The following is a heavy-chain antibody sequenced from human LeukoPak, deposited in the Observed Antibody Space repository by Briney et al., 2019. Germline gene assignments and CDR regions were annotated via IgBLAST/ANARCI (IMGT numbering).Heavy chain of an antibody. CDR1: GFTFSSYA. CDR2: ISYDGSNK. Sequence: PGGSLRLSCAASGFTFSSYAMHWVRQAPGKGLEWVAVISYDGSNKYYADSVKGRFTISRDNSKNTLYLQMNSLRTEDTAVYYCAKSSLEYSSSWYVNFDYWGQGTLVTVSA. V-gene: IGHV3-30-3*02. CDR3: AKSSLEYSSSWYVNFDY. D-gene: IGHD6-13*01. J-gene: IGHJ4*02.